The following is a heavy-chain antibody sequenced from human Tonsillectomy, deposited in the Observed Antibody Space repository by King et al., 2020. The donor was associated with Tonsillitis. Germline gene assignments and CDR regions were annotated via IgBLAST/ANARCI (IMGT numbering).Heavy chain of an antibody. J-gene: IGHJ6*02. Sequence: QLQESGPGLVKPSETLSLTCTVSGGSISSYYWSWIRQPPGKGLEWIGYIYYSGSTNYNPSLKSRVTISVDTSKNQFSLKLSSVTAADTAVYYCARGIRVGSSSARKGYYYGMDVWGQGTTVTVSS. V-gene: IGHV4-59*01. CDR2: IYYSGST. CDR3: ARGIRVGSSSARKGYYYGMDV. D-gene: IGHD6-6*01. CDR1: GGSISSYY.